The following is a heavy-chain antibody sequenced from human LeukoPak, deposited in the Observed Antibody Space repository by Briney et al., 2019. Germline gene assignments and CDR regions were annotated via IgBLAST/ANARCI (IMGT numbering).Heavy chain of an antibody. CDR2: IYYGGST. J-gene: IGHJ5*02. Sequence: PSETLSLTCTVSGGSISSGDYYWSWIRQPPGKGLEWIGYIYYGGSTYYNPSLKSRVTISVDTSKNQFSLKLSSVTAADTAVYYCARVRTYYDFWSGYSYNWFDPWGQGTLVTVSS. D-gene: IGHD3-3*01. V-gene: IGHV4-30-4*01. CDR3: ARVRTYYDFWSGYSYNWFDP. CDR1: GGSISSGDYY.